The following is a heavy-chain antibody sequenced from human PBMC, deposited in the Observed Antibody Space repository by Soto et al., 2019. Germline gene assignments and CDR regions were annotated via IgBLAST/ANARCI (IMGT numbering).Heavy chain of an antibody. V-gene: IGHV4-30-4*01. D-gene: IGHD7-27*01. CDR3: ARGPSGDKVDS. Sequence: QVQLQESGPGLVKPSQTLSLTCTVSGGSLSTVNYWWSWIRQSPDMGLEWIGHIYNGGSTDNNPSLERRVTMSVDTSKNQLSLTSSSVSAADTAVDYCARGPSGDKVDSWGQGTLVTVSS. CDR1: GGSLSTVNYW. CDR2: IYNGGST. J-gene: IGHJ4*02.